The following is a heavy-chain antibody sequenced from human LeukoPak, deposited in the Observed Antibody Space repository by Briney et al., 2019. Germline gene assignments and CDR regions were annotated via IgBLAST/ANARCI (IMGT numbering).Heavy chain of an antibody. J-gene: IGHJ4*02. CDR1: GFTVSSNY. Sequence: PGGSLRLSCVASGFTVSSNYMSWVRQAPGKGLEWLSVFYSGGSTYYADSVNGRFTMSRDNSKNTLYLQMNGLRVEDTAVYYCARVSPYDYWGQGTQVTVSS. V-gene: IGHV3-66*01. CDR3: ARVSPYDY. CDR2: FYSGGST.